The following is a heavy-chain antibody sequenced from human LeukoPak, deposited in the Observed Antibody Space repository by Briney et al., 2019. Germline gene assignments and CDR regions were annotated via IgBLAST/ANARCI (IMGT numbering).Heavy chain of an antibody. J-gene: IGHJ4*02. CDR3: TTGFVRGSGDYVVI. V-gene: IGHV3-15*01. CDR2: IKSKTDGGTT. D-gene: IGHD4-17*01. Sequence: GGSLRLSCAASGFTFSNAWMSWVRQAPGKGLEWVGRIKSKTDGGTTDYAAPVKGRFTISRDDSKNTLYLQMNSLKTEDTAVYYCTTGFVRGSGDYVVIWGQGTLVTVSS. CDR1: GFTFSNAW.